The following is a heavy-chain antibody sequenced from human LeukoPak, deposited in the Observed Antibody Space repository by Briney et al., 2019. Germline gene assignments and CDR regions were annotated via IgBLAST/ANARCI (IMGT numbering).Heavy chain of an antibody. Sequence: GGSLRLSCAASGFTFSSYWMHWVRQAPGKGLVWVSRINSDGSHTSYADSVKGRFTISRDNSKNTLYLQMNSLRAEDTAVYYCAKVSSRVYYDILTGYGNYYYYYMDVWGKGTTVTISS. CDR1: GFTFSSYW. J-gene: IGHJ6*03. CDR2: INSDGSHT. V-gene: IGHV3-74*01. D-gene: IGHD3-9*01. CDR3: AKVSSRVYYDILTGYGNYYYYYMDV.